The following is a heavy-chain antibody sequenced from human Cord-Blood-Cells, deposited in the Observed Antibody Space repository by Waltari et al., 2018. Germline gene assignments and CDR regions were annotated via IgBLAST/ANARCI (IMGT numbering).Heavy chain of an antibody. CDR2: IWYDGSNK. D-gene: IGHD3-9*01. J-gene: IGHJ3*02. Sequence: QVQLVESGGGVVQPGRSLRLSCAASGLTFSSSGMHWVRQAPGKGLEWVAVIWYDGSNKYYADSVKGRFTISRDNSKNTLYLQMNSLRAEDTAMYYCAKSWLSDGDAFDIWGQGTMVTVSS. CDR3: AKSWLSDGDAFDI. CDR1: GLTFSSSG. V-gene: IGHV3-30*18.